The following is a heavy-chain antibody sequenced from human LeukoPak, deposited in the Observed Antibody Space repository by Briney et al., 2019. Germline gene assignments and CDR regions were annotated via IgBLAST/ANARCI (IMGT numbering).Heavy chain of an antibody. V-gene: IGHV3-9*01. Sequence: GGSLRLSCAASGFTFDDYAMHWVRQAPGKGLEWVSGISWNSGSIGYADSVRGRFTISRDNAENSLYLQMNSLRAEDTAVYYCVRAIGANVSYWGQGTLVTVSS. CDR3: VRAIGANVSY. J-gene: IGHJ4*02. CDR1: GFTFDDYA. CDR2: ISWNSGSI. D-gene: IGHD3-10*01.